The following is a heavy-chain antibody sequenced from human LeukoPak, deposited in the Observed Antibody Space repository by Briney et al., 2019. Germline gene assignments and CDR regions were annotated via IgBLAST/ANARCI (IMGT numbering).Heavy chain of an antibody. D-gene: IGHD3-10*01. CDR2: ISAYNGNT. V-gene: IGHV1-18*01. CDR3: ARYRWFGELFYWFDP. Sequence: GASVKVSCKASGYTFTSYGISWVRQAPGRGLEWMGWISAYNGNTNYAQKLQGRVTMTTDTSTSTAYMELRSLRSDDTAVYYRARYRWFGELFYWFDPWGQGTLVTVSS. J-gene: IGHJ5*02. CDR1: GYTFTSYG.